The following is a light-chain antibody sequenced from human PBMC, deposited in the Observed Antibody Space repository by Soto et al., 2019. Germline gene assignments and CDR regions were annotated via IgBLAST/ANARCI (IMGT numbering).Light chain of an antibody. V-gene: IGKV3-11*01. CDR1: QSVSTY. Sequence: EIVLTQSPVTLSLSPGERATLSCRASQSVSTYLAWYQQKPGQAPRLLIYDASNRATGIPARFSGSGSGTDFTLTISSLEPEDFAVYYCQQRRNWPLSITFGQGTRLEIK. J-gene: IGKJ5*01. CDR2: DAS. CDR3: QQRRNWPLSIT.